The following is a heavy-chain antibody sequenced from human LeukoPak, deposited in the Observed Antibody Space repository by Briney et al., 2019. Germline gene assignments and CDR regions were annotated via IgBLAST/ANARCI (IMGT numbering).Heavy chain of an antibody. CDR1: GSTLTPYG. D-gene: IGHD2-15*01. V-gene: IGHV1-18*01. CDR3: AIDFHCSEGSCLDSIDI. CDR2: INTSNGNT. J-gene: IGHJ3*02. Sequence: ASVKVSCKPSGSTLTPYGISWVGQSPGHRLKWMGWINTSNGNTVYTQKLQGRVTMTTDTSTSTAYMELRSLRSDDTAVYYCAIDFHCSEGSCLDSIDIWGQGTMVTVSS.